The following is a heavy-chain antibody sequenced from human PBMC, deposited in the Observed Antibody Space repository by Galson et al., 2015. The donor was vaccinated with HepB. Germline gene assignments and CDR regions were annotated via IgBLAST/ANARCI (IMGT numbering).Heavy chain of an antibody. CDR1: GYTFTSYG. CDR3: ARGRGIAVAGTWFDP. J-gene: IGHJ5*02. V-gene: IGHV1-18*01. D-gene: IGHD6-19*01. Sequence: SVKVSCKASGYTFTSYGISWVRQAPGQGLEWMGWISAYNGNTNYAQKLQGRVTMTTDTSTSTAYMELRSLRSDDTAVYYCARGRGIAVAGTWFDPWGQGTLVTVSS. CDR2: ISAYNGNT.